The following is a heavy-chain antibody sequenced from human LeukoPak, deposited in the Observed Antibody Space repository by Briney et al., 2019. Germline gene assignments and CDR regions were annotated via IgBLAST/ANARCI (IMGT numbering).Heavy chain of an antibody. CDR2: ISSTSRSSYI. CDR3: ARGHTAVTRHFDF. V-gene: IGHV3-21*01. Sequence: GGSLRLSCAASGFSFSSYSMNWVRQAPGKGLEWVSSISSTSRSSYIFYAESVKGRFTISRDDAKNLLYLDMNSLRAEDTAVYYCARGHTAVTRHFDFWGQGTLVTVSS. D-gene: IGHD4-17*01. CDR1: GFSFSSYS. J-gene: IGHJ4*02.